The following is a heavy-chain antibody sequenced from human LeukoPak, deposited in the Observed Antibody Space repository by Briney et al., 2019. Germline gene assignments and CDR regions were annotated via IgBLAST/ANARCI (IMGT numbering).Heavy chain of an antibody. CDR3: ARDPGGYGDYGFDY. CDR2: IYYSGST. J-gene: IGHJ4*02. V-gene: IGHV4-61*01. CDR1: GGSVSSGSYY. D-gene: IGHD4-17*01. Sequence: PSETLSLTCTVSGGSVSSGSYYWSWIRQPPGKGLEWIGYIYYSGSTNYNPSLKSRVTISVDTSKNQFSLKLSSVTAADTAVYYCARDPGGYGDYGFDYWGQGTLVTVSS.